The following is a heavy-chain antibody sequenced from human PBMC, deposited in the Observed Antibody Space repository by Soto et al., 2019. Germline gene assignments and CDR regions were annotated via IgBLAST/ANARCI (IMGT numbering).Heavy chain of an antibody. CDR3: TCLFRESTDAFDI. V-gene: IGHV4-4*02. J-gene: IGHJ3*02. Sequence: PSETLSLTCAVSSGSISSSNWWSWVRQPPGKGLEWIGEIYHSGSTNYNPSLKSRVTISVDKSKNQFSLKLSSVTAADTAVYYCTCLFRESTDAFDIWGQGTMVTVSS. CDR2: IYHSGST. D-gene: IGHD3-10*01. CDR1: SGSISSSNW.